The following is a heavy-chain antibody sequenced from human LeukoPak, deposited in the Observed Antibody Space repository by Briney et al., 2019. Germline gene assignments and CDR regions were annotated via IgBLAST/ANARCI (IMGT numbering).Heavy chain of an antibody. J-gene: IGHJ4*02. CDR1: GFTFSNAW. Sequence: PGGSLRLSCAASGFTFSNAWMSWVRQAPGKGLEWVGRIKSKTDGRTTDYAAPVKGRFTIPRDDSKNTLYLQMDSLKTEDTAGYSCSPFMVRGVYTDYWGQGTLVTVSS. V-gene: IGHV3-15*01. CDR2: IKSKTDGRTT. D-gene: IGHD3-10*01. CDR3: SPFMVRGVYTDY.